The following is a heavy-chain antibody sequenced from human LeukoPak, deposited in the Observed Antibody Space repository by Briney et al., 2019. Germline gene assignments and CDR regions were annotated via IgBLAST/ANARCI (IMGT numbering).Heavy chain of an antibody. J-gene: IGHJ4*02. CDR2: ISGSGGST. CDR3: AAVLRSSALDY. Sequence: GGSLRLSCAASGFTFSSYAMSWVRQAPGKGLEWVSAISGSGGSTYYADSVKGRFTISRDNSKSTLYLQMNSLRVEDTAVYYCAAVLRSSALDYWGQGTLVTVSS. CDR1: GFTFSSYA. D-gene: IGHD6-19*01. V-gene: IGHV3-23*01.